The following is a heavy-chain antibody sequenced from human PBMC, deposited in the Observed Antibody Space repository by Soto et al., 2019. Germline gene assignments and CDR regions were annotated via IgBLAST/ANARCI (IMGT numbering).Heavy chain of an antibody. D-gene: IGHD4-17*01. J-gene: IGHJ3*01. CDR1: GFAFITYN. Sequence: EVQLVGSGGGLVKPGESLRLSCAASGFAFITYNMKWVRQAPGKGLEWVSSISTSGTYVFYAGSVRGRFTIFRDDAKNSLHLQMNSLRAEDTALYYCATIGDRDGFDLWGQGTAVTVSA. CDR3: ATIGDRDGFDL. CDR2: ISTSGTYV. V-gene: IGHV3-21*06.